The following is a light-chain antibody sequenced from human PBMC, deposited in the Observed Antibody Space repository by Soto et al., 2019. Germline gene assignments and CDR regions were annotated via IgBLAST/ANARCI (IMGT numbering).Light chain of an antibody. Sequence: QSVLTQPPSASGSPGQSVTISCTGTSSDVGGYIFVSWYQQHPGKAPKLMIYDVNKRPSGVPDRFSGSKSDNTASLTVSGLQAKDEADYYCVSYAGGTYVFGTGTKVTVL. J-gene: IGLJ1*01. CDR2: DVN. V-gene: IGLV2-8*01. CDR3: VSYAGGTYV. CDR1: SSDVGGYIF.